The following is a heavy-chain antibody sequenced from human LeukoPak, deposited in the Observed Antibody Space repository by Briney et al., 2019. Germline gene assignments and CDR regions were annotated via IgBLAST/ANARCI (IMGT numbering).Heavy chain of an antibody. V-gene: IGHV3-33*06. CDR1: GFAFSSYG. J-gene: IGHJ4*02. D-gene: IGHD1-1*01. Sequence: PGGSLRLSCVASGFAFSSYGMHWVRQAPGKGLEWVAVLWYDASEKYYADSVKGRFTISRDNSKNTLYPQMNSLRAEDTAVYYCAKDLTTGTLSFDYWGQGTLVTVSS. CDR2: LWYDASEK. CDR3: AKDLTTGTLSFDY.